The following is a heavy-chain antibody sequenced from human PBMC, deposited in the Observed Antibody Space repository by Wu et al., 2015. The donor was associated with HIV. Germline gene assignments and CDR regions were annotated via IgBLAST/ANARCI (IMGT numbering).Heavy chain of an antibody. CDR2: INPNSGGT. CDR1: GYTFTGYY. Sequence: QVQLVQSGAEVKKPGASVKVSCKASGYTFTGYYMHWVRQAPGQGLEWMGWINPNSGGTNYAQKFQGRVTMTRDTSISTAFMELSSLRSDDTAVYYCARDIALYCSSNNCYGSYYMDVWGKGTTVTVSS. V-gene: IGHV1-2*02. J-gene: IGHJ6*03. CDR3: ARDIALYCSSNNCYGSYYMDV. D-gene: IGHD2-2*01.